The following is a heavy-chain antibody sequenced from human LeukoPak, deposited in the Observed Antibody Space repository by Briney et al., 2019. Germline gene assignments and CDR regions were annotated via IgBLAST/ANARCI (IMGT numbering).Heavy chain of an antibody. D-gene: IGHD5-18*01. CDR3: ARSIQIWPXXTFD. V-gene: IGHV4-39*07. Sequence: SETLSLTCTVPGGSISSSLYYWGWIRQPPGKGLEWIGNIYYDGSTYYNPSLKSRATISIHTSKNQFSLKLTSVPAADTDLYFCARSIQIWPXXTFD. CDR1: GGSISSSLYY. J-gene: IGHJ4*01. CDR2: IYYDGST.